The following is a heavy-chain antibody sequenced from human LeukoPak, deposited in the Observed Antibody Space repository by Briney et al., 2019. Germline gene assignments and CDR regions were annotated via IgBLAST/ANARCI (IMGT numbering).Heavy chain of an antibody. J-gene: IGHJ2*01. V-gene: IGHV4-39*07. CDR1: GGSISTSNYY. Sequence: PSETLSLTCTVSGGSISTSNYYWGWIRQPPGKGLEWIGNIFYSGSTYYSPSLRSRVTISLDTSRNQFSLKLSSVTAADTAVYYCARVYYSGSYDYWYFDLWGRGTLVTVSS. CDR3: ARVYYSGSYDYWYFDL. CDR2: IFYSGST. D-gene: IGHD1-26*01.